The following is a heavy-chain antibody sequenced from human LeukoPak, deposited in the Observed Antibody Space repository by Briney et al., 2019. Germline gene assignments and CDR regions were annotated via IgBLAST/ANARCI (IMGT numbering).Heavy chain of an antibody. CDR3: ARDLLWFGELFNYYYYGMDV. CDR2: INPNSGGT. Sequence: ASVKVSCKASGYTFTGHYMHWVRQAPGQGLEWMGWINPNSGGTNYAQKFQGRVTMTRDTSISTAYMELSRLRSDDTAVYYCARDLLWFGELFNYYYYGMDVWGQGTTVTDSS. D-gene: IGHD3-10*01. V-gene: IGHV1-2*02. J-gene: IGHJ6*02. CDR1: GYTFTGHY.